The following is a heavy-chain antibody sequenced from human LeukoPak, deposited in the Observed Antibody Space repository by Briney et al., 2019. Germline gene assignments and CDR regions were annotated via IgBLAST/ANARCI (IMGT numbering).Heavy chain of an antibody. CDR1: GYTFTGYY. J-gene: IGHJ2*01. V-gene: IGHV1-2*02. Sequence: ASVKVTCKASGYTFTGYYMHWVRQAPGQGLEWMGWINPNSGGTNYAQKFQGRVTMTRDTSISTAYMELSRLRSDDTAVYYCARDSVRRRRFGESLCNYWFFDLWGRGTLVTVSS. CDR2: INPNSGGT. D-gene: IGHD3-10*01. CDR3: ARDSVRRRRFGESLCNYWFFDL.